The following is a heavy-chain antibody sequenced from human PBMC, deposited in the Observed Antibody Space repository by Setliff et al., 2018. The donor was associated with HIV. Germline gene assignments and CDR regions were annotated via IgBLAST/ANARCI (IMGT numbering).Heavy chain of an antibody. Sequence: LSCAASGFRFRSYWMSWVRQAPGKGLESVANVKQDGTETLYVDSVKGRFTISRDNANNLVYLQMNSLRVEDTAVYFCARWGSGSYERVFDYWGQGMLVTVSS. CDR2: VKQDGTET. CDR1: GFRFRSYW. J-gene: IGHJ4*02. D-gene: IGHD1-26*01. V-gene: IGHV3-7*01. CDR3: ARWGSGSYERVFDY.